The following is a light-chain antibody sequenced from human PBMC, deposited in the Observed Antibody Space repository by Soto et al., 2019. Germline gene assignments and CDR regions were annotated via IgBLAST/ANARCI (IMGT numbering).Light chain of an antibody. CDR1: NIGSKT. J-gene: IGLJ2*01. V-gene: IGLV3-21*02. CDR2: NTS. Sequence: SYELTQPPSVSVAPGQAARITCGGNNIGSKTVHWYQQKPGQAPVLVVYNTSDRPSGIPERFSGSNSGNTATLTISRVEAGDEADYYCQVWDSRSDQVVFGGGTKLTVL. CDR3: QVWDSRSDQVV.